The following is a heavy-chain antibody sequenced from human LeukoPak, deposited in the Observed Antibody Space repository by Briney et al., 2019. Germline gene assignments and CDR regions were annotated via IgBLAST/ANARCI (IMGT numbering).Heavy chain of an antibody. CDR3: ARDALYCSGGSCYSNWFDP. Sequence: SETLSLTCTVSGGSISSHYWSWIRQPPGKGLEWIGYIYYSGSANYNPSLKSRVTISVDTSKNQFSLKLSSVTAADTAVYYCARDALYCSGGSCYSNWFDPWGQGTLVTVSS. CDR2: IYYSGSA. V-gene: IGHV4-59*11. J-gene: IGHJ5*02. D-gene: IGHD2-15*01. CDR1: GGSISSHY.